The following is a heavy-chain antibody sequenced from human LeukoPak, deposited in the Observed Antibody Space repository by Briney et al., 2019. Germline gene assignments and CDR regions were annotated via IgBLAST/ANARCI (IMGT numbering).Heavy chain of an antibody. J-gene: IGHJ2*01. CDR2: IYYSGST. D-gene: IGHD1-26*01. Sequence: KSSETLSLTCTVSGGTVSSGSYYWSWIRQPPGKGLEWIGYIYYSGSTNYNPSLKSRVTISVDTSKNQFSLKLSSVTAADTAIYYCARRIVGANYYFDLWGRGTLVTVSS. V-gene: IGHV4-61*01. CDR1: GGTVSSGSYY. CDR3: ARRIVGANYYFDL.